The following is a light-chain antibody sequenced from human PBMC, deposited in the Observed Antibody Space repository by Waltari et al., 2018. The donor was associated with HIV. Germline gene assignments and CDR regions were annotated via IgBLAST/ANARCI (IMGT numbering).Light chain of an antibody. CDR3: LQDSNYPYT. V-gene: IGKV1-6*01. CDR1: QDIRND. J-gene: IGKJ2*01. Sequence: AIQMTQSPSSLSASVGDRVTITCRASQDIRNDLGWYQQKAGKAPKLLIYAASSLQGGVPSRFSGSGSGTDFSLTISSLQPEDFATYYCLQDSNYPYTFGQGTKLEIK. CDR2: AAS.